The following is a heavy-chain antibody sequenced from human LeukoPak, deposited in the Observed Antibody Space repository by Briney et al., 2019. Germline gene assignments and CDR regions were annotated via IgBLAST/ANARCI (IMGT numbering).Heavy chain of an antibody. D-gene: IGHD2-2*01. CDR2: INSDGSST. V-gene: IGHV3-74*01. CDR1: GFTFSSYW. Sequence: GGSLRLSCAASGFTFSSYWMHWVRQAPGKGLVRVSRINSDGSSTSYADSVKGRFTISRDNAKNTLYLQMNSLRAEDTAVYYCARGGDIVVVPAAMGWSGYYFDYWGQGTLVTVSS. J-gene: IGHJ4*02. CDR3: ARGGDIVVVPAAMGWSGYYFDY.